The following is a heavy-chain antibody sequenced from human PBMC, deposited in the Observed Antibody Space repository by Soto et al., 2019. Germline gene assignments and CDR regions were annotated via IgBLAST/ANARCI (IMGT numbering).Heavy chain of an antibody. V-gene: IGHV4-30-2*01. CDR3: ARVTDY. CDR1: DGSISSGGYS. CDR2: MYHSGST. J-gene: IGHJ4*02. Sequence: SETKSLTNAVSDGSISSGGYSWSWIRQPPGKGLEWIGYMYHSGSTYYNPSLKSRVTISIDRSKNQFSLKLSSVTAADTAVYYCARVTDYWGQGILVTLSS.